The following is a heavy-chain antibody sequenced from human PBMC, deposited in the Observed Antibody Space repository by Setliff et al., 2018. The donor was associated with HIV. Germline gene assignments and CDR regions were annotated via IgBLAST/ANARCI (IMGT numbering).Heavy chain of an antibody. CDR2: FSYNGRT. V-gene: IGHV4-39*07. J-gene: IGHJ4*02. CDR3: AVVRGANY. CDR1: GGSISRSFYY. Sequence: SETLSLTCSVSGGSISRSFYYWGWLRQPPGKGLEWIGSFSYNGRTYYIPSLKSRVIVSLDTSKNHLSLKLRSVTAADTAVYFCAVVRGANYWGQGTMVTVSS. D-gene: IGHD3-10*01.